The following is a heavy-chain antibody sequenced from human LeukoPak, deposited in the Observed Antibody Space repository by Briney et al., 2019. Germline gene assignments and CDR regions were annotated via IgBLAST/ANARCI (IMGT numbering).Heavy chain of an antibody. V-gene: IGHV1-2*02. CDR1: GYTFTGYY. J-gene: IGHJ3*02. CDR2: INPNSGGT. CDR3: AIALDWGDAFDI. D-gene: IGHD7-27*01. Sequence: ASVKVSCKASGYTFTGYYMHWVRQAPGQGLEWMGWINPNSGGTNYAQKFQGRVTMTRDTSISTAYMELSRLRSDDTAVYYCAIALDWGDAFDIWGQGTMVTVSS.